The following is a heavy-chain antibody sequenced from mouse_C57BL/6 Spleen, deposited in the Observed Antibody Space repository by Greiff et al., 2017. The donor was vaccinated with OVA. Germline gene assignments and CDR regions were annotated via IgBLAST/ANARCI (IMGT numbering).Heavy chain of an antibody. J-gene: IGHJ1*03. CDR2: IDPSDSYT. V-gene: IGHV1-69*01. CDR3: ARSYYGSSWYFDV. CDR1: GYTFTSYW. Sequence: QVQLQQPGAELVMPGASVKLSCKASGYTFTSYWMHWVKQRPGQGLEWIGEIDPSDSYTNYNQKFKGKSTLTVDKSSSTAYMQLSSLTSEDSAVYYCARSYYGSSWYFDVWGTGTTVTVSS. D-gene: IGHD1-1*01.